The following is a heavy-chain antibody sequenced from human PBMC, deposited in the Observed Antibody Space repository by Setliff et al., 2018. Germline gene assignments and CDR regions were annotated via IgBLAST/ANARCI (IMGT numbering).Heavy chain of an antibody. V-gene: IGHV3-7*01. CDR2: IKKDGSIK. CDR3: SRDLQGSGDYVVDY. Sequence: GGSLRLSCAASGFTFRSYWMSWVRQAPGKGLEWVANIKKDGSIKYYLDSVRGRFTISRDNAENSLTLQMNSLRVEDTAVYYCSRDLQGSGDYVVDYWGQRTLVTVSS. J-gene: IGHJ4*02. CDR1: GFTFRSYW. D-gene: IGHD4-17*01.